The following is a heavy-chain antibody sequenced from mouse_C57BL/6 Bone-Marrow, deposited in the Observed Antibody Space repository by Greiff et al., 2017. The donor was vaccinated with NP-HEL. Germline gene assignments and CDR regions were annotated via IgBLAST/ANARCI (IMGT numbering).Heavy chain of an antibody. CDR2: INSDGGST. Sequence: EVMLVESGGGLVQPGESLKLSCESTEYAFPSHDMSWVRKTPEKRLELVAAINSDGGSTYYPDTMERRFIISRDNTKKTLYLQMSSLRSEDTALYYCARHPYGNYVYYAMDYWGQGTSVTVSS. V-gene: IGHV5-2*01. D-gene: IGHD2-1*01. CDR3: ARHPYGNYVYYAMDY. J-gene: IGHJ4*01. CDR1: EYAFPSHD.